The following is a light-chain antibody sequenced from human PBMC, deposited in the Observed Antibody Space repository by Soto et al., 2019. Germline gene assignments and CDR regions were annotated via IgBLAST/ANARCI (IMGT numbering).Light chain of an antibody. V-gene: IGKV1-5*01. Sequence: DIQITQSPSTLSASVGDRVTITCRASQSISSWLAWYQQKPGKAPKLLIYDASSLESGVPSRFSGSGSGTEFTLTISSLQPDDFATYYCQQCNGYSRTFGQGTKVEIK. CDR2: DAS. CDR3: QQCNGYSRT. J-gene: IGKJ1*01. CDR1: QSISSW.